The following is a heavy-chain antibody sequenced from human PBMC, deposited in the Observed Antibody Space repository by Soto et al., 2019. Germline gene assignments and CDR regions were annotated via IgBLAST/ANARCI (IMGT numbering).Heavy chain of an antibody. CDR3: ARQGNYYGSGSPTDFDY. Sequence: SETLSLTCTVCGGSISSSSYYWGWIRQPPGKGLEWIGSIYYSGSTYYNPPLKSRVTISVDTSKNQFSLKLSSVTAADTAVYYCARQGNYYGSGSPTDFDYWGQGTLVTVSS. D-gene: IGHD3-10*01. CDR1: GGSISSSSYY. V-gene: IGHV4-39*01. J-gene: IGHJ4*02. CDR2: IYYSGST.